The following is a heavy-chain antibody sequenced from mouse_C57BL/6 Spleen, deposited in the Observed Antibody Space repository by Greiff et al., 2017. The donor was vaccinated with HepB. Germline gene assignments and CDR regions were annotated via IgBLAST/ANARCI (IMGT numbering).Heavy chain of an antibody. Sequence: VQLQQSGAELVKPGASVKLSCKASGYTFTSYWMHWVKQRPGQGLEWIGMIHPNSGSTNYNEKFKSKATLTVDKSSSTAYMQLSSLTSEDSAVYYCARWATVVATNFDYWGQGTTLTVSS. CDR2: IHPNSGST. CDR1: GYTFTSYW. V-gene: IGHV1-64*01. CDR3: ARWATVVATNFDY. D-gene: IGHD1-1*01. J-gene: IGHJ2*01.